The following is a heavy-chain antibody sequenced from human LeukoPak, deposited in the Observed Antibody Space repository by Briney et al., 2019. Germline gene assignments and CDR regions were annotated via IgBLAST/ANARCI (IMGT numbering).Heavy chain of an antibody. Sequence: ASVKVSCKASGYTFTSYGISWVRQAPGQGLEWMGWISAYNGNTNYAQRLQGRVTMTTDTSTSTAYMELRSLRSDDTAVYYCARDVVVTAIRLNAFDIWGQGTMVTVSS. V-gene: IGHV1-18*01. CDR1: GYTFTSYG. D-gene: IGHD2-21*02. J-gene: IGHJ3*02. CDR3: ARDVVVTAIRLNAFDI. CDR2: ISAYNGNT.